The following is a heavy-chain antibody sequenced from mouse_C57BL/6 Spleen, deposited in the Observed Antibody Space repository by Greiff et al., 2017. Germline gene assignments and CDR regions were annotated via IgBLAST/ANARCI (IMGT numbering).Heavy chain of an antibody. J-gene: IGHJ4*01. D-gene: IGHD1-1*01. CDR2: IHPNSGST. Sequence: VQLQQPGAELVKPGASVKLSCKASGYTFTSYWMHWVKQRPGQGLEWIGMIHPNSGSTNYNEKFKSKTTLTVDKSSSTAYMQLSSLTSEDSAVDYCARKDLIDYYAMDYWGQGTSVTVSS. V-gene: IGHV1-64*01. CDR3: ARKDLIDYYAMDY. CDR1: GYTFTSYW.